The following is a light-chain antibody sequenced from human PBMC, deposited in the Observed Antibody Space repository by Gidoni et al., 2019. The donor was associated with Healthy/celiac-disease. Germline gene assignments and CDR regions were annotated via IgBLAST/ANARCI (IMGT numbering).Light chain of an antibody. J-gene: IGKJ4*01. CDR2: YAF. CDR3: QQANSHLALT. V-gene: IGKV1-9*01. CDR1: HDIGSH. Sequence: DIQLTQSPSFLSASVGDRVTITGRASHDIGSHIAWYQQKPGKAPKLLIYYAFILQSGVPSRFRGSGSGTEFSLTISSLQPGDFSTYYCQQANSHLALTFGGGTKVDI.